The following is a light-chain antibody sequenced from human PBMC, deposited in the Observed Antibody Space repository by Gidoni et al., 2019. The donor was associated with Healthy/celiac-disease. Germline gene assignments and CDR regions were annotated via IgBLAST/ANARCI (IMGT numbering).Light chain of an antibody. Sequence: IVLTQSPGTLSLSPGERATLSCTASQSVSSSYLAWYQQKPGQAPRRLIYGASSRATGSPDRFSGSGSGRDFTITISRLEPEDFAVYYCQQYGSSPITFGGGTKVEIK. J-gene: IGKJ4*01. V-gene: IGKV3-20*01. CDR3: QQYGSSPIT. CDR1: QSVSSSY. CDR2: GAS.